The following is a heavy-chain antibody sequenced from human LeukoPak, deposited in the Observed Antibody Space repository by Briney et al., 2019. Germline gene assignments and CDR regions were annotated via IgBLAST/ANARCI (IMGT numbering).Heavy chain of an antibody. CDR1: GFTFSNYA. CDR3: AKKMDDAFDI. D-gene: IGHD5-24*01. V-gene: IGHV3-23*01. J-gene: IGHJ3*02. CDR2: ISGSGCST. Sequence: PGGSLRLSCAASGFTFSNYAMSWVRQAPGKGLEWVSTISGSGCSTYYADSVKGRFTISRDNAKNSLYLQMNNLRAEDTAVYYCAKKMDDAFDIWGQGTLVTVSS.